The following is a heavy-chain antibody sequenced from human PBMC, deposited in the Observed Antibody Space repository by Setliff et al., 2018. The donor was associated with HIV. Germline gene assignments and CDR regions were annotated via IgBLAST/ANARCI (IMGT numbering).Heavy chain of an antibody. CDR2: IYYDGRSH. Sequence: GESLKISCVASGITFSMYGMFWVRQAPGKGLEWVSFIYYDGRSHYHADSVRGRFTTSRDNSKDTLYLQMNSLRPEDTAAYYCAKVGLHDSSGHFYYMDVWGKGTTVTVSS. J-gene: IGHJ6*03. D-gene: IGHD3-22*01. CDR1: GITFSMYG. V-gene: IGHV3-30*02. CDR3: AKVGLHDSSGHFYYMDV.